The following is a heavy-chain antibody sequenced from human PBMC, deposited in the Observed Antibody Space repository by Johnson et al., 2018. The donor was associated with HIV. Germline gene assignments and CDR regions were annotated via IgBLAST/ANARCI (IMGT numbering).Heavy chain of an antibody. CDR3: ARDRVPAAIGLAYRGAFDI. Sequence: QMLLVESGGGVVQPGRSLRLSCAASGFTFSSYAMHWVRQAPGKGLEWVAVISYDGSNKYYADSVKGRFTIFSDNSKNTLYLQMNSLRAEDTAVYYCARDRVPAAIGLAYRGAFDIWGQGTMVTVSS. V-gene: IGHV3-30*04. D-gene: IGHD2-2*02. CDR1: GFTFSSYA. J-gene: IGHJ3*02. CDR2: ISYDGSNK.